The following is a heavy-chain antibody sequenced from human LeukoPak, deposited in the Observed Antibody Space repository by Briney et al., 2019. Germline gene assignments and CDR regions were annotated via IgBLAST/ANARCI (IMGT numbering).Heavy chain of an antibody. CDR2: INWNGGVI. CDR1: GFTFDDHG. V-gene: IGHV3-20*04. CDR3: ARDWDY. J-gene: IGHJ4*02. Sequence: GGSLRLSCAASGFTFDDHGMFWVRQAPGMGLEWVSSINWNGGVIAYADSVRGRFTISRDNAKNSLYLQINSLRVEDTAVYYCARDWDYWGQGTLVTVSS.